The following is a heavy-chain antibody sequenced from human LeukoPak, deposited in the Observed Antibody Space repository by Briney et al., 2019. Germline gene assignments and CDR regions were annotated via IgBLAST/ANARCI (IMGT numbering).Heavy chain of an antibody. D-gene: IGHD3-22*01. J-gene: IGHJ4*02. CDR2: IYPGDSDT. V-gene: IGHV5-51*01. CDR3: ARHGRYYDSSGYYYLDY. Sequence: GESLKISCKGSGYSFTSYWMGWVRQMPGKGLEWMGIIYPGDSDTRYSPSFQGQVTISADKSISTAYLQWSSLKASDTAMYYCARHGRYYDSSGYYYLDYWGQGTLVTVSS. CDR1: GYSFTSYW.